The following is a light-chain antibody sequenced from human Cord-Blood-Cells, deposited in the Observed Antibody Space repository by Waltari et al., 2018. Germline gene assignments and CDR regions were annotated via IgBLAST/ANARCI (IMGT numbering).Light chain of an antibody. CDR1: SSDVGSYNL. CDR2: EGS. Sequence: QSALPQPASVSGSPGQPITISCPGTSSDVGSYNLVSWYQQHPGKAPKLMIYEGSKRPSGVSNRFSGSKSGNTASLTISGLQAEDEADYYCCSYAGSSTWVFGGGTKLTVL. CDR3: CSYAGSSTWV. J-gene: IGLJ3*02. V-gene: IGLV2-23*01.